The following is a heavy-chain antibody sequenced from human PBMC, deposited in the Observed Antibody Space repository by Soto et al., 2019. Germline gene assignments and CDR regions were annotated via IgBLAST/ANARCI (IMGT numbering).Heavy chain of an antibody. D-gene: IGHD6-13*01. J-gene: IGHJ4*02. CDR1: GGSISSSSYY. CDR3: RGSSSWYGY. CDR2: IYYSGSA. V-gene: IGHV4-39*01. Sequence: SETLSLTCTVSGGSISSSSYYWGWTRQPPGKGLEWIGSIYYSGSAYYNPSLKSRVTISVDTSKNQFSLKLSSVTAADTAVYARRGSSSWYGYWGQGTLVTVSS.